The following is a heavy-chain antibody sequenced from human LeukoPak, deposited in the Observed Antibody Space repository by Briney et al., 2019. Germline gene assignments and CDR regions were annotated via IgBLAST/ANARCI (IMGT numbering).Heavy chain of an antibody. CDR3: ARDLKLWNKQDY. D-gene: IGHD5-18*01. V-gene: IGHV1-3*01. CDR2: INAGNGNT. J-gene: IGHJ4*02. CDR1: GYTFTSYA. Sequence: ASVKVSCKASGYTFTSYAMHWVRQAPGQRLEWMGWINAGNGNTKYSQKFQGRVTITRDTSASTAYMELSSLRSEDTAVYYCARDLKLWNKQDYWGQGTLVTVSS.